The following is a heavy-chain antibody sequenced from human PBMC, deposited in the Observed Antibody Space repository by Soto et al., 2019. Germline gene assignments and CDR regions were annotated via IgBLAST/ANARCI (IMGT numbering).Heavy chain of an antibody. CDR2: IYYSGNT. J-gene: IGHJ5*02. D-gene: IGHD1-26*01. Sequence: QVQLQESGPGLVKPSETLSLTCTVSGGSISSRSYYWGWIRQPPGKGLEWIASIYYSGNTYYNPSLKSRVAISVDTSKNQFYLKLNSVTAADTAVYYCARKGCSGSHCAYTWFDPWGQGTLVTVSS. V-gene: IGHV4-39*01. CDR1: GGSISSRSYY. CDR3: ARKGCSGSHCAYTWFDP.